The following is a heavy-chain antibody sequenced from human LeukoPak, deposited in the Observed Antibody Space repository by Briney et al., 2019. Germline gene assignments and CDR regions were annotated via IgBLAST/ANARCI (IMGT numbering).Heavy chain of an antibody. CDR3: ARDLNYYDSSGFPCGDY. V-gene: IGHV1-8*01. CDR2: MNPNSGDT. J-gene: IGHJ4*02. D-gene: IGHD3-22*01. Sequence: ASVKVSCKASGYTFTSYDINWVRQAPGQGLEWMGWMNPNSGDTGYPQKFQGRVTMTRDTSTSTAYMELSRLRSDDTAVYYCARDLNYYDSSGFPCGDYWGQGTLVTVSS. CDR1: GYTFTSYD.